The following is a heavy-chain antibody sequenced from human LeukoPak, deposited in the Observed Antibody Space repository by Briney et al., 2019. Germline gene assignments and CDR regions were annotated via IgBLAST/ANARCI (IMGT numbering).Heavy chain of an antibody. CDR2: ISNSDDST. V-gene: IGHV3-23*01. J-gene: IGHJ4*02. CDR3: AKATGYLL. Sequence: GGSLRLSCTASGFTFGDYAMSWFRQAPGKGLEWVSTISNSDDSTYYADSVKGRFTISRDNSENTLFLRMNSLRAEDTAVYYCAKATGYLLWGQGTLVIVSS. D-gene: IGHD1-14*01. CDR1: GFTFGDYA.